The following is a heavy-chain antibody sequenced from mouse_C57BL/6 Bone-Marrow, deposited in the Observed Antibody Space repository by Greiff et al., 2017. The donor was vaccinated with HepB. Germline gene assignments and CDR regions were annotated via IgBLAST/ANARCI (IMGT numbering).Heavy chain of an antibody. J-gene: IGHJ2*01. CDR2: IYPGGGYT. CDR3: ASGGPRLSLFDF. CDR1: GYTFTNYW. Sequence: QVQLQQSGAELVRPGTSVKMSCKASGYTFTNYWIGWAKQRPGHGLEWIGDIYPGGGYTNYNETFKGKATLTSDKATSTAYMQIISLTVEDSAIYYCASGGPRLSLFDFWGQGTTLTVSS. D-gene: IGHD6-1*01. V-gene: IGHV1-63*01.